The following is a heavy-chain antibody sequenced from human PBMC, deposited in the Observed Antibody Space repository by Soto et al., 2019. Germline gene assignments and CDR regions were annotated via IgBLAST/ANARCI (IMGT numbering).Heavy chain of an antibody. Sequence: QVQLVESGGGVVQPGRSLRLSCAASGFTFSNYGMHWVRQAPGKGLEWVAVIWYDGSNKYYADSVKGRFTISRDNSKNTLYLQMNSLRAEDTAVYYCARDPIAVVNTQGGAFDIWGQGTMVTVSS. CDR3: ARDPIAVVNTQGGAFDI. V-gene: IGHV3-30*19. CDR1: GFTFSNYG. CDR2: IWYDGSNK. D-gene: IGHD6-19*01. J-gene: IGHJ3*02.